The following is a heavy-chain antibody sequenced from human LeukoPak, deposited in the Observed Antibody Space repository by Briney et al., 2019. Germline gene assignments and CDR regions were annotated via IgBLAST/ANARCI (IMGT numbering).Heavy chain of an antibody. J-gene: IGHJ4*02. D-gene: IGHD2-15*01. Sequence: SSVKDSCKSSGYIFSTYDITWVRQATGLGLEWMGWMNPNSGNTGYAPEFSGRVSMTSDAPIGTAYMYLNSQRSDDTAVYDCGRGIRGHLYSELWGQGTLINV. CDR2: MNPNSGNT. CDR3: GRGIRGHLYSEL. CDR1: GYIFSTYD. V-gene: IGHV1-8*01.